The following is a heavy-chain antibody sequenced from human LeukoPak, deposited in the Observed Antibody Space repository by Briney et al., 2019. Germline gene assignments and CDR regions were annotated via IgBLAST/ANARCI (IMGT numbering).Heavy chain of an antibody. D-gene: IGHD3-10*01. Sequence: PGGSLGLSCAASGFTFSSYEMNWVRQAPGKGLEWVSYISSSGSTIYYADSVKGRFTISRDNAKNSLYLQMNSLRAEDTAVYYCASPRPYGSGSNIFDYWGQGTLATVSS. CDR3: ASPRPYGSGSNIFDY. J-gene: IGHJ4*02. CDR1: GFTFSSYE. CDR2: ISSSGSTI. V-gene: IGHV3-48*03.